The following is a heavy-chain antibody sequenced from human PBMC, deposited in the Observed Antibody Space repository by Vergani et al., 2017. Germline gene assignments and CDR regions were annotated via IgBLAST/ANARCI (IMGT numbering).Heavy chain of an antibody. CDR3: ALAESSTSCINSVCITPETGSWFDP. Sequence: QVQLVQSGAEVKKPGSSVKVSCKASGYTFTYRYLRWVRQAPGQALEWMGWITPFNGNTNYAQKFQDRVTITRDRSMSTAYMELSSLRSEDTAMYYCALAESSTSCINSVCITPETGSWFDPWGQGTLVTVSS. CDR2: ITPFNGNT. V-gene: IGHV1-45*02. D-gene: IGHD2-2*01. CDR1: GYTFTYRY. J-gene: IGHJ5*02.